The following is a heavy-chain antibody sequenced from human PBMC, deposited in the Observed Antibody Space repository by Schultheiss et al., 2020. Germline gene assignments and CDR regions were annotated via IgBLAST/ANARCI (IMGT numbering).Heavy chain of an antibody. D-gene: IGHD4-17*01. CDR1: GGSISSGGYY. J-gene: IGHJ4*02. CDR3: AREDYGDHGYFDY. V-gene: IGHV4-31*03. CDR2: IYYSGST. Sequence: TLSLTCTVSGGSISSGGYYWSWIRQHPGKGLEWIGYIYYSGSTYYNPSLKSRVTISVDTSKNQFSLKLSSVTAADTAVYYCAREDYGDHGYFDYWGQGTLVTVSS.